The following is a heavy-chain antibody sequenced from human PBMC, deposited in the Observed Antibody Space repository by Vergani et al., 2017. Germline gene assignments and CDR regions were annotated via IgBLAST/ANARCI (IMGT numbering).Heavy chain of an antibody. CDR3: AISRGSSSWYAAGY. Sequence: EVQLVESGGGLVQPGGSLRLSCAASGFTFSSYWMSWIRQAPGKGLEWVSYISSSGSTIYYADSVKGRFTISRDNAKNSLYLQMNSLRSEDTAVYYCAISRGSSSWYAAGYWGQGTLVTVSS. CDR2: ISSSGSTI. CDR1: GFTFSSYW. J-gene: IGHJ4*02. D-gene: IGHD6-13*01. V-gene: IGHV3-48*04.